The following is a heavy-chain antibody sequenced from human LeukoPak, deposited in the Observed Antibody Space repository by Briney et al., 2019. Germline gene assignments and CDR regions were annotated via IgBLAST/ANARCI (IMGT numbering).Heavy chain of an antibody. D-gene: IGHD6-13*01. CDR1: GFTFSSYS. Sequence: GGSLRLSCAASGFTFSSYSMNWVRQAPGKGLEWVSSISSSSSYIYYADSVKGRFTISRDNAKNSLYLQMNSLRAEDTAVYYCARFRDSSSWGFFFQHWGQGTLVTVSS. V-gene: IGHV3-21*01. CDR2: ISSSSSYI. CDR3: ARFRDSSSWGFFFQH. J-gene: IGHJ1*01.